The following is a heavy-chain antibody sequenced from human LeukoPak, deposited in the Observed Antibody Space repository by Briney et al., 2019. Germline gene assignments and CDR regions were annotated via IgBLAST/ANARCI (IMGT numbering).Heavy chain of an antibody. D-gene: IGHD6-19*01. Sequence: SQTLSLTCAISGDSVSSNSAAWNWIRQSPSRGLEWLGRTYYRTKWYNEYVVSVKGRITINPDTSKNQFSLQLISVTPEDTALYYCARDLDSDSGWFGIDYWGQGRLVTVSS. J-gene: IGHJ4*02. CDR1: GDSVSSNSAA. CDR3: ARDLDSDSGWFGIDY. CDR2: TYYRTKWYN. V-gene: IGHV6-1*01.